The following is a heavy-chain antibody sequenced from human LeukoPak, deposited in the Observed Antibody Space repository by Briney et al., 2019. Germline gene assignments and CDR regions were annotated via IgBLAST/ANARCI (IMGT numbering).Heavy chain of an antibody. Sequence: GESLKISCKGSGYSFTIYWIGWVRQMPGKGLEWMGIIYPGDSDTRYSPSFQGQVTISADKSISTAYLQWRSLKASDTAMYYCARHRFSYGDPGDYWGQGTLITVSS. CDR1: GYSFTIYW. CDR3: ARHRFSYGDPGDY. V-gene: IGHV5-51*01. D-gene: IGHD4-17*01. J-gene: IGHJ4*02. CDR2: IYPGDSDT.